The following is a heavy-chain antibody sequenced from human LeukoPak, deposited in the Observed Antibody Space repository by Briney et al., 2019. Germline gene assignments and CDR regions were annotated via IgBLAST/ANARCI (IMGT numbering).Heavy chain of an antibody. CDR1: GFTFSSYE. J-gene: IGHJ3*02. CDR2: ISSSGSTI. V-gene: IGHV3-48*03. Sequence: GGSLRLSCAASGFTFSSYEMNWVRQAPGKGLEWASYISSSGSTIYYADSVKGRFTIPRGNAKNSLYLLMNSLRAEETAAYYCAGDVDPDAFDIWGQGTMVTVSS. CDR3: AGDVDPDAFDI. D-gene: IGHD3-9*01.